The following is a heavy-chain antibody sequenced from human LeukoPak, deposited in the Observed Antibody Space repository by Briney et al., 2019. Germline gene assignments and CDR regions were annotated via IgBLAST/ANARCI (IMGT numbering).Heavy chain of an antibody. D-gene: IGHD2-15*01. CDR1: GGSFSGYY. V-gene: IGHV4-34*01. CDR3: ASRTDEYSGGSPRQANYYFDY. Sequence: SETLSLTCAVYGGSFSGYYWSWIRQPPGKGLEWIGEINHSGSTNYNPSLKSRVTMSVDTSKNQFSLKLSSVTAADTAVYYCASRTDEYSGGSPRQANYYFDYWGQGTLVTVSS. J-gene: IGHJ4*02. CDR2: INHSGST.